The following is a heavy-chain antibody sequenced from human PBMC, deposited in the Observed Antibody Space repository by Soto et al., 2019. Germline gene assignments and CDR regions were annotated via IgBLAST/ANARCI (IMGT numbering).Heavy chain of an antibody. D-gene: IGHD3-9*01. CDR1: GGSIISYY. CDR3: ARGQSGYDILLSFIWFDP. V-gene: IGHV4-59*01. J-gene: IGHJ5*02. CDR2: IYYSGST. Sequence: SETLSLTCTVSGGSIISYYWSWIRQPPGKGLEWIGYIYYSGSTNYNPSLKSRVTISVDTSKNQFSLKLSSVTAADTAVYYCARGQSGYDILLSFIWFDPWGQGTLVTVSS.